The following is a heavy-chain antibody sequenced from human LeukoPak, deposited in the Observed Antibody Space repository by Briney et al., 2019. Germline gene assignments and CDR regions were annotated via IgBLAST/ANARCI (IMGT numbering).Heavy chain of an antibody. V-gene: IGHV3-30*03. J-gene: IGHJ4*02. CDR3: ARDGESSSWYNYFDY. CDR2: ISYDGSNK. Sequence: HSGGSPRLSCAASGFAFSSYGMHWVRQAPGKGLEWVAVISYDGSNKYYADSVKGRFTISRDNSKNTRYLQMNSLRAEDTAVYYCARDGESSSWYNYFDYWGQGTLVTVSS. CDR1: GFAFSSYG. D-gene: IGHD6-13*01.